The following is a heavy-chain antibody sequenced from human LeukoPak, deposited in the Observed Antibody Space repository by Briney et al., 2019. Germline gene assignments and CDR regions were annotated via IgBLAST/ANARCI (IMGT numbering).Heavy chain of an antibody. CDR3: ARMNYVSSGWGAPFDY. Sequence: GGSLRLSCAASGFTFSDYYLNWIRQPPGKGLEWVSYISSSGSTTRYVDSVKGRFTISRDNAKTSLYLQMSSLRAEDTAVYYCARMNYVSSGWGAPFDYWGQGTLVTVSS. V-gene: IGHV3-11*04. CDR2: ISSSGSTT. CDR1: GFTFSDYY. D-gene: IGHD1-7*01. J-gene: IGHJ4*02.